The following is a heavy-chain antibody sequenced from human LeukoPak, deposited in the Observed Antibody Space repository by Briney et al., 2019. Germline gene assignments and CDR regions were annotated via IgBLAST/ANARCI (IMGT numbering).Heavy chain of an antibody. V-gene: IGHV3-33*06. D-gene: IGHD5-24*01. CDR2: IWYDGSNK. CDR1: GFTFSSYW. Sequence: GGSLRLSCAASGFTFSSYWMSWVRQAPGKGLEWVAVIWYDGSNKYYADSVKGRFTISRDNSKNTLYLQMNSLRAEDTAVYYCAKDRGWLQSMYYWGQGTLVTVSS. J-gene: IGHJ4*02. CDR3: AKDRGWLQSMYY.